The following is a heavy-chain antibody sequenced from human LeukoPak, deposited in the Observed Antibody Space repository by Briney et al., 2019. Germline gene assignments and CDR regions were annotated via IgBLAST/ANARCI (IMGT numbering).Heavy chain of an antibody. Sequence: SETLSLTCTVSGGSTNTYYWTWIRQPPGKGLEWIGYIYYSGSTNYNPSLKSRVTISVDTSKNQFSLKLTSVTAADTAVYYCARDPVGTTFWFDPWGQGTLVTVSS. CDR2: IYYSGST. J-gene: IGHJ5*02. CDR3: ARDPVGTTFWFDP. D-gene: IGHD1-26*01. V-gene: IGHV4-59*12. CDR1: GGSTNTYY.